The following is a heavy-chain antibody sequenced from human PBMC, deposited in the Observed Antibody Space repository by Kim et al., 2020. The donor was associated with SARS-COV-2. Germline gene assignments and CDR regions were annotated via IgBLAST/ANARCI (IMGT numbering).Heavy chain of an antibody. Sequence: NDYAVSVKSRIAINPDTSKNQFSLQLNSVTPEDTAVYYCARDFGSSTFDYWGQGTLVTVSS. D-gene: IGHD6-6*01. CDR3: ARDFGSSTFDY. CDR2: N. V-gene: IGHV6-1*01. J-gene: IGHJ4*02.